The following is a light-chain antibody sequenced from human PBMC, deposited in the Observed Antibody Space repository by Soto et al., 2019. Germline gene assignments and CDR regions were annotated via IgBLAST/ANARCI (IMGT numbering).Light chain of an antibody. J-gene: IGLJ1*01. CDR1: SSDVGSYNL. CDR3: CSYAGYV. V-gene: IGLV2-23*01. Sequence: QSALTQPPSASGSPGQSITISCTGTSSDVGSYNLVSWYQQHPGKAPKLMIYEGSKRPSGVSNRFSGSKSGNTASLTISGLQAEDEADYYCCSYAGYVFGSGTKLTVL. CDR2: EGS.